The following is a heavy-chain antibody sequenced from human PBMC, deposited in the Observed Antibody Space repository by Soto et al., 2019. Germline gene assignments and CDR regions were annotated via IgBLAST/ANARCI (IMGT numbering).Heavy chain of an antibody. CDR2: ISSSSSYI. CDR3: ARDGYCSGGSCSRSYYGMDV. CDR1: GFTFSSYS. V-gene: IGHV3-21*01. D-gene: IGHD2-15*01. J-gene: IGHJ6*02. Sequence: PGGSLRLSCAASGFTFSSYSMNWVRQAPGKGLEWVSSISSSSSYIYYADSVKGRFTISRDNAKNSLYLQMNSLRAEDTAVYYCARDGYCSGGSCSRSYYGMDVWGQGTTVTVSS.